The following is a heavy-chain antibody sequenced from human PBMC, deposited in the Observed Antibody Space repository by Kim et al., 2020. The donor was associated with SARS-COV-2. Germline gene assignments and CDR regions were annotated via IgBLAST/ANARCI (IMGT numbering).Heavy chain of an antibody. CDR1: GYTFTNYG. D-gene: IGHD6-13*01. CDR3: ARVPYRSSWYVDY. CDR2: INTNTGNP. V-gene: IGHV7-4-1*02. J-gene: IGHJ4*02. Sequence: ASVKVSCKASGYTFTNYGMNWVRQAPGQGLEWMGWINTNTGNPTYAQGFTGRLVISLDTSVSTTYLQINSLQAEDTAVYYCARVPYRSSWYVDYWGQGTL.